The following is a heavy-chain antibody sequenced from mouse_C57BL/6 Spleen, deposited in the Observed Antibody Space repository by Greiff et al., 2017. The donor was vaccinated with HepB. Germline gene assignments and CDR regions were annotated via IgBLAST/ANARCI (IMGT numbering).Heavy chain of an antibody. D-gene: IGHD1-1*01. CDR1: GFTFNTYA. V-gene: IGHV10-3*01. Sequence: EVQGVESGGGLVQPKGSLKLSCAASGFTFNTYAMHWVRQAPGKGLEWVARIRSKSSNYATYYADSVKDRFTISRDDSQSMLYLQMNNLKTEDTAMYYCVRPLITPSGFAYWGQGTLVTVSA. J-gene: IGHJ3*01. CDR2: IRSKSSNYAT. CDR3: VRPLITPSGFAY.